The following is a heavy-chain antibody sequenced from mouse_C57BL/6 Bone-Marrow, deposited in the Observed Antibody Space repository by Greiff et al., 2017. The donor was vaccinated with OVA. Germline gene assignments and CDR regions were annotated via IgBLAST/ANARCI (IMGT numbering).Heavy chain of an antibody. CDR1: GFNIKNTY. Sequence: EVKLQESVAELVRPGASVKLSCTASGFNIKNTYMHWVKQRPEQGLEWIGRIDPANGNTKYAPKFQGKATITADTSSNTAYLQLSSLTSEDTAIYYCARLNGSPPYYFDYWGQGTTLTVSS. CDR3: ARLNGSPPYYFDY. D-gene: IGHD1-1*01. J-gene: IGHJ2*01. V-gene: IGHV14-3*01. CDR2: IDPANGNT.